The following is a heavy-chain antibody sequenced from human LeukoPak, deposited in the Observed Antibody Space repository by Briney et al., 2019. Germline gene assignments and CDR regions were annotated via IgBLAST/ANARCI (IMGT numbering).Heavy chain of an antibody. CDR3: AKQLGYCSDGSCYFPY. V-gene: IGHV3-30*18. CDR2: ISYDGSNK. J-gene: IGHJ4*02. CDR1: GFTVSNNR. Sequence: PGGSLRLSCAASGFTVSNNRLSWVRQAPGKGLEWVAVISYDGSNKYYADSVKGRFTISRDNSKNTLYLQMNSLRAEDTAVYYCAKQLGYCSDGSCYFPYWGQGTLVTVSS. D-gene: IGHD2-15*01.